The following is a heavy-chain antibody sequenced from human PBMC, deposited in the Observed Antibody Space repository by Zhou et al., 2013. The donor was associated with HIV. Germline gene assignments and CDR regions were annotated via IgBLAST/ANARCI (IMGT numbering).Heavy chain of an antibody. CDR1: GYTFTGYY. CDR3: VRDRYYMDV. Sequence: QVQLVQSGAEVKKPGASVKVSCKASGYTFTGYYMHWVRQAPGQGLEWMGWINPNSGGTNYAQKFQGRVTITRNTPTSTAYMELTSLRSEDTAVYFCVRDRYYMDVWGRGTTVTVSS. J-gene: IGHJ6*03. V-gene: IGHV1-2*02. CDR2: INPNSGGT.